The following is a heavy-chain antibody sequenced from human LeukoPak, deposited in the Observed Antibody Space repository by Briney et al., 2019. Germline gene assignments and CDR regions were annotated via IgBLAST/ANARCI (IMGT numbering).Heavy chain of an antibody. CDR2: ISGSGGST. J-gene: IGHJ4*02. D-gene: IGHD3-10*01. CDR1: GFTFSSYA. V-gene: IGHV3-23*01. Sequence: GGSLRLSCAASGFTFSSYAMSWVRQAPGKGLEWDSAISGSGGSTYYADSVKGRFTISRDNSKNTLYLQMNSLRAEDTAVYYCGKDPAGYYGSGSYHFDYWGQGTLVTVSS. CDR3: GKDPAGYYGSGSYHFDY.